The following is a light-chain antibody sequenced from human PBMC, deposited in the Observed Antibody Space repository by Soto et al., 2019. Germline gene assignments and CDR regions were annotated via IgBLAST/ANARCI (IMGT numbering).Light chain of an antibody. CDR1: ISNIERYY. Sequence: QSVLTQPPSASGNPGQRVTISCSGSISNIERYYVYWYQHLPGTAPKLLLYSDNQRPSGVADRFSGSKSGTSASLASSGLRYEDEADYYCAAWDDSLSGPVFGGGTKLTVL. CDR2: SDN. V-gene: IGLV1-47*02. CDR3: AAWDDSLSGPV. J-gene: IGLJ2*01.